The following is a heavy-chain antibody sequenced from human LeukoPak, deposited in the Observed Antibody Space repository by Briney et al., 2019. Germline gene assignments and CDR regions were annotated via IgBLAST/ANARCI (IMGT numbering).Heavy chain of an antibody. D-gene: IGHD1-26*01. CDR2: ISYDGSNK. J-gene: IGHJ4*02. Sequence: GRSLRLSCAASGFTFSSYGMHWVRQAPGKGLEWVAVISYDGSNKYYADSVKGRFTISRDNSKNTLYLQMNSLRAEDTAVYYCARDRVGAIAYWGQGTLVTVSS. CDR3: ARDRVGAIAY. CDR1: GFTFSSYG. V-gene: IGHV3-30*03.